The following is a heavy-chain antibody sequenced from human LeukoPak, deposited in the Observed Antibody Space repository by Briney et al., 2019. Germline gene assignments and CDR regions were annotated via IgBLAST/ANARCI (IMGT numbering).Heavy chain of an antibody. CDR1: GFTVSSHY. D-gene: IGHD4-11*01. CDR3: ARDPYDYSNYVGENWFDP. CDR2: IYSGGDT. V-gene: IGHV3-66*01. Sequence: GGSLRLSCAASGFTVSSHYMSWVRQAPGKGLEWVSLIYSGGDTYYADSAKGRFTVSRDNSKNTLYLQMNSLRAEDTAVYYCARDPYDYSNYVGENWFDPWGQGTLVTVSS. J-gene: IGHJ5*02.